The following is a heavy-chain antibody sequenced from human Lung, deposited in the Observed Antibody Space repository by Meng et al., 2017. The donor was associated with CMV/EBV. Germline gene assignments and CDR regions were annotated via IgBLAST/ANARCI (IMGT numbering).Heavy chain of an antibody. CDR2: MYYSANT. V-gene: IGHV4-39*01. CDR1: GDSITSSSYY. J-gene: IGHJ4*02. Sequence: GSLRLSCTVSGDSITSSSYYWGWIRQPPGKGLEWIGSMYYSANTYYNPSLKSRVIISVDTSQNQFSLTLTSVTAADTAVYYCAFSSGADYGSGSRDYWGQGTLVTVSS. D-gene: IGHD3-10*01. CDR3: AFSSGADYGSGSRDY.